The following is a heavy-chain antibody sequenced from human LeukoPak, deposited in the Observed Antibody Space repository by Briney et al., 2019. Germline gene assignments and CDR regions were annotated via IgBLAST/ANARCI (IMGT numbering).Heavy chain of an antibody. CDR3: ARQRSGSFPY. CDR2: IYYSGST. J-gene: IGHJ4*02. V-gene: IGHV4-39*01. D-gene: IGHD1-26*01. Sequence: PSETLSLTCTVSGGSISSSSYYWGWIRQPPGKGLEWIGSIYYSGSTYYNPSLKSRVTISVDTSKNQFSLKLSSVTAADTAVYYCARQRSGSFPYWGQGTLVTVSS. CDR1: GGSISSSSYY.